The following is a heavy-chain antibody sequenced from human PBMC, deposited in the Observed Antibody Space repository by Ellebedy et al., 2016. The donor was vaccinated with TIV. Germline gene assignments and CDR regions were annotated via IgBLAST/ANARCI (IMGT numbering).Heavy chain of an antibody. CDR3: ATVEWELTRGLDY. J-gene: IGHJ4*02. V-gene: IGHV1-8*03. Sequence: AASVKVSCKASGYTFTSYDINWVRQATGQGLEWMGWMNPNSGNTGYAQKFQGRVTITRNTSISTAYMELSSLRSEDTAVYYCATVEWELTRGLDYWGQGTLVTVSS. CDR2: MNPNSGNT. D-gene: IGHD1-26*01. CDR1: GYTFTSYD.